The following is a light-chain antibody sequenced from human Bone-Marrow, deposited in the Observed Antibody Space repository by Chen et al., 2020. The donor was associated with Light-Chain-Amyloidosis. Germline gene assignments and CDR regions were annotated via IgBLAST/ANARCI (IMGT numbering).Light chain of an antibody. V-gene: IGLV3-21*02. CDR3: QVWDRSSDRPV. J-gene: IGLJ3*02. CDR1: TIGSTS. Sequence: SYVLTQPSSGSVAPGPTATIACGGNTIGSTSVHWYQQTPGQAPLLVVYDASDRPSGIPERLSGSNSGNTATLTISRVEAGDEADYYCQVWDRSSDRPVFGGGTKLTVL. CDR2: DAS.